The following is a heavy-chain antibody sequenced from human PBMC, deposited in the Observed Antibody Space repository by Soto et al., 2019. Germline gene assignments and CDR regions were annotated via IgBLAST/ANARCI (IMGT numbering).Heavy chain of an antibody. CDR2: ISDRGATT. V-gene: IGHV3-23*01. CDR3: AKDKPGTTSFDY. CDR1: GFTISSNA. D-gene: IGHD1-1*01. J-gene: IGHJ4*02. Sequence: PVGSLRLSCAASGFTISSNAMYWVRQAPGKGLEWVSAISDRGATTHYADSVKGRFTISRDTSKNTLYLQLNTLRADDTAVYYCAKDKPGTTSFDYWGQGTLVTVSS.